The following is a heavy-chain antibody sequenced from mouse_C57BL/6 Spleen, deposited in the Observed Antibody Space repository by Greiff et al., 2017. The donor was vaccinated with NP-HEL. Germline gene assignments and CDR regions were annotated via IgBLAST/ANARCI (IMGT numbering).Heavy chain of an antibody. Sequence: VHVKQSGPELVKPGDSVKISCKASGYSFTGYFMNWVMQSHGKSLEWIGRINPYNGDTFYNQKFKGKATLTVDKSASTAHMELRSLTSEDSAVYYCARYSNYYYAMDYWGQGTSVTVSS. CDR1: GYSFTGYF. V-gene: IGHV1-20*01. CDR3: ARYSNYYYAMDY. CDR2: INPYNGDT. D-gene: IGHD2-5*01. J-gene: IGHJ4*01.